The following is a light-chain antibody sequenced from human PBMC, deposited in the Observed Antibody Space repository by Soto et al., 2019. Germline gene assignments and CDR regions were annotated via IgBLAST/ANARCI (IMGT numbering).Light chain of an antibody. CDR1: SGDVGGYEY. CDR3: CSYEGSFIHV. Sequence: QSVRTQPRSESGPPGQSVTISCLGTSGDVGGYEYGSWYQQHPGKAPRLLIIDVNKRPSGVPDRFSGSKSGNTASLTISGLQADDEADYYCCSYEGSFIHVFESGTKVTVL. J-gene: IGLJ1*01. V-gene: IGLV2-11*01. CDR2: DVN.